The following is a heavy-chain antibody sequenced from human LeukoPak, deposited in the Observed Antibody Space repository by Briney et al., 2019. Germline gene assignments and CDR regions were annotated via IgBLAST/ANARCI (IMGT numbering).Heavy chain of an antibody. Sequence: APVKVSCKASGYTFTSYAMHWVRQAPGQRLEWMGWINAGNGNTKYSQKFQGRVTITRDTSASTAYMELSSLRSDDTAVYYCARESFGSSYVDWGQGTLVTVSS. CDR2: INAGNGNT. V-gene: IGHV1-3*01. CDR3: ARESFGSSYVD. J-gene: IGHJ4*02. CDR1: GYTFTSYA. D-gene: IGHD3-16*01.